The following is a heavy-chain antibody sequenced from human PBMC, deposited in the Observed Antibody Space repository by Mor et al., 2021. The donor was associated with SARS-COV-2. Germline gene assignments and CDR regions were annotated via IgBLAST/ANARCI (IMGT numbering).Heavy chain of an antibody. J-gene: IGHJ5*02. D-gene: IGHD3-16*01. V-gene: IGHV2-70*11. CDR2: IDWEDDK. CDR3: ARNDLDFGVGGWFDT. Sequence: PGKALEWLARIDWEDDKKFSTSLKTRLSISKDTSKNQVVLTMTNMDPADTATYYCARNDLDFGVGGWFDTWGQGILVTV.